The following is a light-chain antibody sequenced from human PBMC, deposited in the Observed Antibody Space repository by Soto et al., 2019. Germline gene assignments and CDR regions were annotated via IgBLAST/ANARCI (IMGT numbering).Light chain of an antibody. Sequence: EIVMTQSPATLSVSPGERATLSCRASQSVSNNLAWYQQKPGQAPRLLIYGASTRSTGIPARFSGSVSGTEFTFTISSLQSADYLVYYSQPYNISPHTFGQGTKLEIK. CDR1: QSVSNN. CDR3: QPYNISPHT. J-gene: IGKJ2*01. CDR2: GAS. V-gene: IGKV3-15*01.